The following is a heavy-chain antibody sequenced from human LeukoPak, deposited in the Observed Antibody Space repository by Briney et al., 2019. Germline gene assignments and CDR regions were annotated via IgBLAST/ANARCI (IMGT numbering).Heavy chain of an antibody. D-gene: IGHD2/OR15-2a*01. CDR2: ISSSGSTI. CDR3: ARDWSMAY. J-gene: IGHJ4*02. Sequence: PGGSLRLSCAASGFTFSSFEMNWVRQARGKGLEWVSYISSSGSTIYYADSVKGRFTISRDNAENSLYLQMSSLRAEDTAVYYCARDWSMAYWGQGTLVTVSS. CDR1: GFTFSSFE. V-gene: IGHV3-48*03.